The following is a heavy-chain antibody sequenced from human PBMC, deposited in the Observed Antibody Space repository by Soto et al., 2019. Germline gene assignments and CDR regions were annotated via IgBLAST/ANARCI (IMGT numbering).Heavy chain of an antibody. CDR2: ISPSSSFL. CDR3: ARVGTDYGSGSPYYSDY. D-gene: IGHD3-10*01. Sequence: GGSLRLSCAASGFSFRSFYMIWVRQAPGRGLEWVSSISPSSSFLNYADSVKGRFTISRDNAKSSVSLQMNSLRAEDTAVYYCARVGTDYGSGSPYYSDYWGQGTLVTVSS. J-gene: IGHJ4*02. V-gene: IGHV3-21*06. CDR1: GFSFRSFY.